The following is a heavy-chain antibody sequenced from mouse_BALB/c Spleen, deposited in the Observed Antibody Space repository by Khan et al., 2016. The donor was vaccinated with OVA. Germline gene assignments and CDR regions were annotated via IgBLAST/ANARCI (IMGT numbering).Heavy chain of an antibody. Sequence: EVELVESGGDLVKPGGSLKLSCAASGFTFSTYGMSWVRQTPDKRLEWVATISSGGSYTYYPDSMKGRFTISRDNAKKTLYLQMSSLKSADTAMYYCARLAYYYNSEGFAYWGQGTLVTVSA. V-gene: IGHV5-6*01. CDR2: ISSGGSYT. CDR3: ARLAYYYNSEGFAY. D-gene: IGHD1-1*01. CDR1: GFTFSTYG. J-gene: IGHJ3*01.